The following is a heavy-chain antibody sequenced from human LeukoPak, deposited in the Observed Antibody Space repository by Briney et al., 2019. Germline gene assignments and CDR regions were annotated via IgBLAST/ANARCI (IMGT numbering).Heavy chain of an antibody. D-gene: IGHD6-13*01. J-gene: IGHJ2*01. CDR2: IKEDGSEN. CDR1: GFTFSYYW. CDR3: VREGRSSRWDDWYFDL. Sequence: GGSLRLSCAASGFTFSYYWMSWVRQAPGKGLEWVANIKEDGSENYSVDSVKGRFTISRDNAKNSLYLQMNSLRAEDTAVYYCVREGRSSRWDDWYFDLWGRGTLVTVSS. V-gene: IGHV3-7*01.